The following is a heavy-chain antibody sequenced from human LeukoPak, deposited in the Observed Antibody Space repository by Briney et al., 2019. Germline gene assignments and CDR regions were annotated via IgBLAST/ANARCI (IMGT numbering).Heavy chain of an antibody. V-gene: IGHV4-31*03. J-gene: IGHJ4*02. CDR2: IYYSGST. CDR3: ARRVAGMVQAIDY. CDR1: GGSISSGGYY. D-gene: IGHD3-10*01. Sequence: PSETLSLTCTVSGGSISSGGYYWSWIRQHPGKGLEWIGYIYYSGSTYYNPSPKSRVTISVDTSKNQFSLKLSSVTAADTAVYYCARRVAGMVQAIDYWGQGTLVTVSS.